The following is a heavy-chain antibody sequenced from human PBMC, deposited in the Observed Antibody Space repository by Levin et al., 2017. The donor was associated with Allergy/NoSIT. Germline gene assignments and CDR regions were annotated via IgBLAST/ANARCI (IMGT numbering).Heavy chain of an antibody. V-gene: IGHV3-53*01. CDR1: GFTVSSNY. Sequence: GGSLRLSCAASGFTVSSNYMSWVRQAPGKGLEWVSVIYSGGSTYYADSVKGRFTISRDNSKNTLYLQMNSLRAEDTAVYYCARFQVAAARPNWYFDLWGRGTLVTVSS. J-gene: IGHJ2*01. CDR3: ARFQVAAARPNWYFDL. D-gene: IGHD6-6*01. CDR2: IYSGGST.